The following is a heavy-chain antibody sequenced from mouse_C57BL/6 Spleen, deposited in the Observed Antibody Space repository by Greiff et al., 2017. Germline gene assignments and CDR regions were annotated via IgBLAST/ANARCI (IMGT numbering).Heavy chain of an antibody. CDR1: GFTFSSSA. J-gene: IGHJ2*01. CDR3: ARYVSFAYYGGY. V-gene: IGHV5-4*03. Sequence: EVKLVESGGGLVKPGGSLKLSCAASGFTFSSSAMSWVRQTPEKRLEWVATISDGGSYTYYPENVKGRFTISRDNSKNNLYLQMSQLKSEDTAMYYWARYVSFAYYGGYWGQGTTLTV. CDR2: ISDGGSYT.